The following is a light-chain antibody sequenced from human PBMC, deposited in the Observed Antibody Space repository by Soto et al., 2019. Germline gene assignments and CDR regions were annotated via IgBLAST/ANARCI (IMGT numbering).Light chain of an antibody. J-gene: IGKJ4*01. CDR2: KTS. CDR3: QQYKSYSPVT. Sequence: DIQMTQSPSTLSASVGDRVTITCRASQSISSWLAWYQQRPGKAPKLLIYKTSSLESGVPSRFSGSGFGTQFTLTISSLQPDDCDSYYCQQYKSYSPVTFGGGTKVEIK. CDR1: QSISSW. V-gene: IGKV1-5*03.